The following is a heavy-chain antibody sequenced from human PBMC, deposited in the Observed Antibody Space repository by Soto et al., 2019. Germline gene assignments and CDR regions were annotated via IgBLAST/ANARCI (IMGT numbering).Heavy chain of an antibody. J-gene: IGHJ6*02. CDR2: INHSGST. CDR3: ARASDVVVPAAPSGMDV. CDR1: GGSFSGYY. D-gene: IGHD2-2*01. Sequence: QVQLQQWGAGLLKPSETLSLTCAVYGGSFSGYYWSWIRQPPGKGLERIGEINHSGSTNYTPSLKSRVNISVDTSKNQFSLKLSSVTAADTAVYYCARASDVVVPAAPSGMDVWGQGTTVTVSS. V-gene: IGHV4-34*01.